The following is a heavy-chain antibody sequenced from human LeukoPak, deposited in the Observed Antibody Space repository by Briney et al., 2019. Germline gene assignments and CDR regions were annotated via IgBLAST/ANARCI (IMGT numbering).Heavy chain of an antibody. J-gene: IGHJ4*02. D-gene: IGHD5-24*01. CDR1: GFTFSDCW. Sequence: GGSLRLSCVTSGFTFSDCWMSWVRQAPGKGLEWVANMKQDGSEKYYVDSVKGRFTISRDNAKNSLYLEMNSLRAEDTAMFYCARDRRDGYNVLDYWGQGTLVTVSS. CDR3: ARDRRDGYNVLDY. V-gene: IGHV3-7*01. CDR2: MKQDGSEK.